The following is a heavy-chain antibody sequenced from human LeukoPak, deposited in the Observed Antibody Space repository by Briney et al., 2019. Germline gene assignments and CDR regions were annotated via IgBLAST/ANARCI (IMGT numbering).Heavy chain of an antibody. CDR3: ASYYYDSSGYWVHAFDI. Sequence: GGSLRLSCAASGFTFSSYEMNWVRQAPGKGLEWVSYISSSGRTIYNADSVKGRFTISRDNAKNSLYLQMNSLRAEDTAVYYCASYYYDSSGYWVHAFDIWGQGTMVTVSS. V-gene: IGHV3-48*03. D-gene: IGHD3-22*01. J-gene: IGHJ3*02. CDR2: ISSSGRTI. CDR1: GFTFSSYE.